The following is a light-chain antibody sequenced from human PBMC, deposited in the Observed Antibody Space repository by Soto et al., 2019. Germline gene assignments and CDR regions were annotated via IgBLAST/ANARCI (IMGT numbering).Light chain of an antibody. CDR2: DAS. V-gene: IGKV3-11*01. J-gene: IGKJ3*01. Sequence: EIVLTQSPATLSLSPGERATLSCRASQSVSSFFAWYQQKPGQPPRLLIYDASNRATGIPGRFSGSGSGTDFTLTISSLEPEDFAAYYCQQRGNWPPTFGPGTKVYI. CDR3: QQRGNWPPT. CDR1: QSVSSF.